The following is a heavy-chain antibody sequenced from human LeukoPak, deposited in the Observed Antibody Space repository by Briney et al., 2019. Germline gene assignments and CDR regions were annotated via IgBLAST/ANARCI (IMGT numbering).Heavy chain of an antibody. CDR1: GYTFISYD. J-gene: IGHJ4*02. D-gene: IGHD5/OR15-5a*01. V-gene: IGHV1-8*01. Sequence: ASVTVSCKASGYTFISYDINWVRPATGQGLEWVGWMSPNSGNTGYAQKFQGRITMTKSTSISTAYMELSDLGSEDTVVYYWARTPPVYGIDYWGQGTLVSVSS. CDR3: ARTPPVYGIDY. CDR2: MSPNSGNT.